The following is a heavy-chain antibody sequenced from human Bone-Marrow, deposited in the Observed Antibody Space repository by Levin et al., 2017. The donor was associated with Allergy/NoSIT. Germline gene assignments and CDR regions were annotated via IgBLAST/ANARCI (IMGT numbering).Heavy chain of an antibody. CDR3: ARGRPPLLFDY. CDR1: GFSLSGSY. CDR2: ISPSGSTI. D-gene: IGHD2/OR15-2a*01. Sequence: LSLTCAASGFSLSGSYMTWIRQTPRKGLEWVSDISPSGSTINYADSLKDRLTVSRDNAKNSLFLQMSSLTVEDTAVYYCARGRPPLLFDYWGQGALVTVSS. V-gene: IGHV3-11*01. J-gene: IGHJ4*02.